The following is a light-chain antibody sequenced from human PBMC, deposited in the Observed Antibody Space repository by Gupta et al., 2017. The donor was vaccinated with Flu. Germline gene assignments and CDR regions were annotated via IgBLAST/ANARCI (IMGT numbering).Light chain of an antibody. Sequence: QSALTQPASVSWSPGQSITISCTGTSSDIGSYNYVSWYQQHPGKAPTLMIYGVSSRPAGVSNRFSGSKSDNTASLTISGLQAEDDADYYCSSYTTTSTLDFGGGTKLTVL. J-gene: IGLJ2*01. CDR1: SSDIGSYNY. CDR3: SSYTTTSTLD. CDR2: GVS. V-gene: IGLV2-14*01.